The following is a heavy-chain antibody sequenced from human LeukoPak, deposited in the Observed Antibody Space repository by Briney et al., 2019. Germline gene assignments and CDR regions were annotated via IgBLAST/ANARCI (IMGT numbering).Heavy chain of an antibody. Sequence: GGSLRLSCAASGFTFSSYSMNWVRQAPGKGLEWVSSISSSSSYIYYADSVKGRFTISRDNAKNSLYLQMNSLRAEDTAVYYCARDDRCGGNWGISDYWGQGTLVTVSS. CDR2: ISSSSSYI. D-gene: IGHD2-21*01. CDR1: GFTFSSYS. V-gene: IGHV3-21*01. J-gene: IGHJ4*02. CDR3: ARDDRCGGNWGISDY.